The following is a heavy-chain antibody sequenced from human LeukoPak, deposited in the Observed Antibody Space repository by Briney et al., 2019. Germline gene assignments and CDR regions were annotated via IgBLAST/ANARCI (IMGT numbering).Heavy chain of an antibody. CDR3: AKRQAYSSSWYDY. V-gene: IGHV3-23*01. J-gene: IGHJ4*02. D-gene: IGHD6-13*01. Sequence: GGSLRLSCAASGFTFSSYAMSWVRQAPGKGLEWVSAISGSGGSTYYADSVKGRFTISRDNSKNTLYLQMDSLRAEDTAVYYCAKRQAYSSSWYDYWGQGTLVTVSS. CDR1: GFTFSSYA. CDR2: ISGSGGST.